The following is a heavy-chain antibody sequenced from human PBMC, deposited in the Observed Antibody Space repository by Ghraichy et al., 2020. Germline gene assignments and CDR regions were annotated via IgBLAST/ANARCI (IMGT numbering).Heavy chain of an antibody. J-gene: IGHJ6*03. CDR2: ISGSGNSI. D-gene: IGHD3-10*01. Sequence: RGSLRLSCAVSGFSFRSYEMNWVRQAPGKGLEWVSYISGSGNSISYADSVKGRFTISRDSAKNSLYLQMNSLRAEDTAVYHCVGGSGSSYYMDVWGKGTTVTVSS. CDR1: GFSFRSYE. CDR3: VGGSGSSYYMDV. V-gene: IGHV3-48*03.